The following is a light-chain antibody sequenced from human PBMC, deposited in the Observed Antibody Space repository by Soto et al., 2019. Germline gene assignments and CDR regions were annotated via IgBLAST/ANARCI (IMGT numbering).Light chain of an antibody. CDR3: AAWDDSLSGPV. J-gene: IGLJ2*01. CDR1: SSSIGSNY. V-gene: IGLV1-47*01. CDR2: RNN. Sequence: QLVLTQPPSASGTPGQRVTISCSGSSSSIGSNYVYWYQQLPGTAPKLLIYRNNQRPSGVPDRFSGSKSGTSASLAISGLRSEDEADYYCAAWDDSLSGPVFGGGTKLTVL.